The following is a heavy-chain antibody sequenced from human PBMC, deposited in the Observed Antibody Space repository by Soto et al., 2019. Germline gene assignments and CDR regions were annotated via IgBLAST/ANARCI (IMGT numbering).Heavy chain of an antibody. J-gene: IGHJ3*02. CDR2: ISAYNGNT. Sequence: ASVKVSCKASGYTFTSYGISWVRQAPGQGLEWMGWISAYNGNTKYAQKLQGRVTMTTDTSTSTAYMVLRSLRSDDTALYYCARVLIPPGIAVAGAFDIWGQGTMVTVSS. D-gene: IGHD6-19*01. CDR1: GYTFTSYG. V-gene: IGHV1-18*01. CDR3: ARVLIPPGIAVAGAFDI.